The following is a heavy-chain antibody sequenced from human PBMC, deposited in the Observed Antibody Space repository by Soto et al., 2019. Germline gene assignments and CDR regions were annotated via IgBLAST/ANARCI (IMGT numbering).Heavy chain of an antibody. Sequence: SETLSLTCTVSGGSISSYYWSWIRQPPGKGLEWIGYIYYSGSTNYNPSLKSRVTISVDTSKNQFSLKLSSVTAADTAVYYCARGGSSWYDFDYWGQGTLVTVSS. J-gene: IGHJ4*02. D-gene: IGHD6-13*01. CDR2: IYYSGST. CDR3: ARGGSSWYDFDY. V-gene: IGHV4-59*01. CDR1: GGSISSYY.